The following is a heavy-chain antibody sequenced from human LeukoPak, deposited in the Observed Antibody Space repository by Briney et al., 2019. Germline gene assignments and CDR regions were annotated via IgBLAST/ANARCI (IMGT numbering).Heavy chain of an antibody. CDR2: IYYSGST. Sequence: SETLSLTCIVSGGSITRHYWTWIRQPPGKGLEWIGYIYYSGSTSYTPSLKSRVTISVDTSKNQFSLKLSSVTAADTAVYYCARGGWSLDYWGQGTLVSVSS. D-gene: IGHD6-19*01. J-gene: IGHJ4*02. CDR1: GGSITRHY. V-gene: IGHV4-59*11. CDR3: ARGGWSLDY.